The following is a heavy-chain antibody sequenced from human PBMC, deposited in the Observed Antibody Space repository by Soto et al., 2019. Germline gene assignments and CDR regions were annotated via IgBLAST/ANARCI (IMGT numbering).Heavy chain of an antibody. Sequence: VQLQESGPGLVQPSGTLSLTCGVSGDSLNSDKWWGGVRKPPGQGLERIGEIWQGGDTNYNPSPKSRATMSLDKTSNQFFLKLTSVTAADTAIYYCAQNACAGGRGNTAFDVWGRGTTVTVS. CDR1: GDSLNSDKW. CDR3: AQNACAGGRGNTAFDV. CDR2: IWQGGDT. J-gene: IGHJ3*01. V-gene: IGHV4-4*02. D-gene: IGHD2-8*02.